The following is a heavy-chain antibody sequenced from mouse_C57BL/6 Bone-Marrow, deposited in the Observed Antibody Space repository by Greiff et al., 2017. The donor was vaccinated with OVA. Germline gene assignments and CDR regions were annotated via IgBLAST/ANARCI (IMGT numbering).Heavy chain of an antibody. D-gene: IGHD3-2*02. Sequence: EVMLVESGGDLVKPGGSLKLSCAASGFTFSSYGMSWVRQTPDKRLEWVATISSGGSYTYYPDSVKGRFTISRYNAKNTLYLQMSSLKSEDTAMYYCARQTAQATFAYWGQGTLVTVSA. CDR2: ISSGGSYT. CDR3: ARQTAQATFAY. J-gene: IGHJ3*01. V-gene: IGHV5-6*02. CDR1: GFTFSSYG.